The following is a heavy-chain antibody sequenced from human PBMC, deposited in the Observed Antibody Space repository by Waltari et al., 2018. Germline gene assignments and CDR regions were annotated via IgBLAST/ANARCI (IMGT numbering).Heavy chain of an antibody. CDR1: GYTFTAQH. CDR3: ARDFRGGSYHFDY. J-gene: IGHJ4*02. CDR2: INSNSGGT. Sequence: QVQLVQSGAAVKKPRASVKLPCTAYGYTFTAQHMHWVRQAPGQGLEWMGRINSNSGGTNYAQKFQGRVTMTTDTSLNTVYMELTRLISDDTAVYYCARDFRGGSYHFDYWGQGTLVTVSS. D-gene: IGHD1-26*01. V-gene: IGHV1-2*06.